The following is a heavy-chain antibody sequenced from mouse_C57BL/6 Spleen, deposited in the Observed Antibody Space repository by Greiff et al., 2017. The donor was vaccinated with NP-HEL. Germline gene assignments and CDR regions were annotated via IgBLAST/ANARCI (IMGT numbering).Heavy chain of an antibody. CDR2: ISSGSSTI. J-gene: IGHJ2*01. V-gene: IGHV5-17*01. CDR1: GFTFSDYG. CDR3: ARGGFYYGDY. Sequence: EVQLVESGGGLVKPGGSLKLSCAASGFTFSDYGMHWVRQAPEKGLEWVAYISSGSSTIYYADTVKGRFTISRDNAKNTLFLQMTSLRAEDTAMYYCARGGFYYGDYWGQGTTLTVSS.